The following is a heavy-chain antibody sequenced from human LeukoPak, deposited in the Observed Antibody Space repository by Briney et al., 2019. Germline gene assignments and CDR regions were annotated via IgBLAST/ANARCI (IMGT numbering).Heavy chain of an antibody. J-gene: IGHJ6*03. Sequence: PGGSLRLSCAASGFTFSSYGMHWVRQAPGKGLEWVAFIRYDGSNKYYADSVKGRFTISRDNSKNTLYLQMNSLRAEDTAVYYCARSREYYSGSGSLYNYYYYYMDVWGKGTTVTISS. CDR1: GFTFSSYG. V-gene: IGHV3-30*02. CDR2: IRYDGSNK. D-gene: IGHD3-10*01. CDR3: ARSREYYSGSGSLYNYYYYYMDV.